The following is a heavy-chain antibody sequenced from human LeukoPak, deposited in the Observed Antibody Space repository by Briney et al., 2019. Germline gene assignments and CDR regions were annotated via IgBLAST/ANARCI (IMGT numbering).Heavy chain of an antibody. CDR1: GYALTELS. V-gene: IGHV1-24*01. CDR3: ATDVRLVGATRDY. J-gene: IGHJ4*02. Sequence: GASVKVSCKVSGYALTELSMHWLRQAPGKGLEWMGGFDPEDGETIYAQKFQGRVTMTEDTSTDTAYMELSSLRSEDTAVYYCATDVRLVGATRDYWGQGTLVTVSS. CDR2: FDPEDGET. D-gene: IGHD1-26*01.